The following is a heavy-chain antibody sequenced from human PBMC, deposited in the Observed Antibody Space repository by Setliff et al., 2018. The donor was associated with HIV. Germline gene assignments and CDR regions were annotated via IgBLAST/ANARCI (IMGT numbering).Heavy chain of an antibody. D-gene: IGHD6-13*01. Sequence: HPGGSLRLSCAASGLTFSNYAMSWVRQAPGKGLEWVSGISGSAGTTYYADSVKGRFTISRDNSKNTLYLQINSRRAEDPAVYYCAKDHATSSWFTALLDYWGQGALVTVSS. CDR1: GLTFSNYA. V-gene: IGHV3-23*01. CDR3: AKDHATSSWFTALLDY. J-gene: IGHJ4*02. CDR2: ISGSAGTT.